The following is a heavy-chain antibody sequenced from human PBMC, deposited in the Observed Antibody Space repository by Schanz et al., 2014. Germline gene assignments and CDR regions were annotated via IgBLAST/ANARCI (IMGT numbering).Heavy chain of an antibody. J-gene: IGHJ4*02. Sequence: QLLDSGGGLVQPGGSLRLSCAASGFTFSTYAMSWVRQAPGKGLEWVSGISGSGGSTYYADSVKGRFTISRDNSKNTLYLQMNSLRAGDTAVYYCARGTDWNLHYWGQGALVTVSS. CDR2: ISGSGGST. V-gene: IGHV3-23*01. D-gene: IGHD1-1*01. CDR1: GFTFSTYA. CDR3: ARGTDWNLHY.